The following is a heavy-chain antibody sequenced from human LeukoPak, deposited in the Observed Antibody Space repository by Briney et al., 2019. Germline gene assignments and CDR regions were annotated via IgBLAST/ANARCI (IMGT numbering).Heavy chain of an antibody. V-gene: IGHV3-30*04. CDR1: GFTFSSYA. CDR2: ISYDGSNK. D-gene: IGHD6-13*01. Sequence: GRSLRLSCAASGFTFSSYAMHWVRQALGKGLEWVAVISYDGSNKYYADSVKGRFTISRDNSKNTLYLQMNSLRAEDTAVYYCARNGKQQLTLDYWGQGTLVTVSS. J-gene: IGHJ4*02. CDR3: ARNGKQQLTLDY.